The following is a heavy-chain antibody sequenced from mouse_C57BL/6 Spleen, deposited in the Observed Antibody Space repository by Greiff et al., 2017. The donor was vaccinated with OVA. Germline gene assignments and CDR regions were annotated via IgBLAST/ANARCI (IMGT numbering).Heavy chain of an antibody. V-gene: IGHV1-52*01. CDR1: GYTFTSYW. Sequence: QVQLKESGAELVRPGSSVTLSCKASGYTFTSYWMHWVKQRPIQGLEWIGNIDPSDSETHYNQKFKDKATLTVDKSSSTAYMQLSSLTSEDSAVYYCARSVLLYYFDYWGQGTTLTVSS. CDR2: IDPSDSET. D-gene: IGHD1-1*01. CDR3: ARSVLLYYFDY. J-gene: IGHJ2*01.